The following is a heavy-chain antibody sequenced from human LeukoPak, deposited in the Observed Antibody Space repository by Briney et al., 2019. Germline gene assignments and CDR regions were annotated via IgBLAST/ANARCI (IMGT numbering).Heavy chain of an antibody. CDR3: ATQGEHSYDSNRSGYFQH. V-gene: IGHV3-48*04. J-gene: IGHJ1*01. CDR2: IGSSSSPM. D-gene: IGHD3-22*01. CDR1: GFTFSTYS. Sequence: GGSLRLSCAASGFTFSTYSMNWVRQAPGRGLEWVSYIGSSSSPMYYADSVKGRFTISRDNAKNSLYLQMNSLRAEDTAVYYCATQGEHSYDSNRSGYFQHWGQGTLVTVSS.